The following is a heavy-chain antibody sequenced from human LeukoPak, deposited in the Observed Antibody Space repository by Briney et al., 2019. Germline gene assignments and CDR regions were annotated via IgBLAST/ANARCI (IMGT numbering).Heavy chain of an antibody. V-gene: IGHV3-30-3*01. D-gene: IGHD3-22*01. CDR1: GFTFSSYA. CDR3: ARPVGYYSYFDY. J-gene: IGHJ4*02. CDR2: ISYDGSNK. Sequence: GGSLRLSCAASGFTFSSYAMHWVRQAPGKGLEWVAVISYDGSNKYYADSVKGRFTISRDNSKNTLYLQMHSLRAEDTAVYYCARPVGYYSYFDYWGQGTLVTVSS.